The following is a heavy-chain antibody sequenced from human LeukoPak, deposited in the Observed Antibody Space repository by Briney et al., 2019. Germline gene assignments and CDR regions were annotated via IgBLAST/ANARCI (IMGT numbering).Heavy chain of an antibody. CDR3: AREAIYDFWSGYYFYYYYYMDV. CDR1: GFTVSSNY. V-gene: IGHV3-21*01. CDR2: ISSSSSYI. D-gene: IGHD3-3*01. J-gene: IGHJ6*03. Sequence: GGSLRLSCAASGFTVSSNYMNWVRQAPGKGLEWVSSISSSSSYIYYADSVKGRFTISRDNAKNSLYLQMNSLRAEDTAVYYCAREAIYDFWSGYYFYYYYYMDVWGKGTTVTVSS.